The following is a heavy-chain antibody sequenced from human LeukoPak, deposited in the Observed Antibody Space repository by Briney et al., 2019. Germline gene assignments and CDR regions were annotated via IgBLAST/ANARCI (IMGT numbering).Heavy chain of an antibody. V-gene: IGHV4-34*01. CDR2: IYYSGST. J-gene: IGHJ4*02. CDR1: GGSFSGYY. CDR3: ARHGRGDY. Sequence: ASETLSLTCAVYGGSFSGYYWSWIRQPPGKGLEWIGSIYYSGSTYYNPSLKSRVTISVDTSKNQFSLKLSSVTAADTAVYYCARHGRGDYWGQGTLVTVSS. D-gene: IGHD2-15*01.